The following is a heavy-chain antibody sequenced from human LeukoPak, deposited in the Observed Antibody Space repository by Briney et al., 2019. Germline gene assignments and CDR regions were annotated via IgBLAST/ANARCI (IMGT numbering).Heavy chain of an antibody. J-gene: IGHJ4*02. CDR1: GGSISSSSYY. D-gene: IGHD1-26*01. V-gene: IGHV4-39*07. CDR3: ARGMSGSYYGY. Sequence: SETLSLTCTVSGGSISSSSYYWGWIRQPPGKGLEWIGSIYYSGSTYYNPSLKSRVTISVDTSKNQFSLKLSSVTAADTAVYYCARGMSGSYYGYWGQGTLVTVSS. CDR2: IYYSGST.